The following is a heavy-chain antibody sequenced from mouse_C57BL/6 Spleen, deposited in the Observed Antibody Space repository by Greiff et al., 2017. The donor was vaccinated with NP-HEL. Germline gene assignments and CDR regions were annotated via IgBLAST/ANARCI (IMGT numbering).Heavy chain of an antibody. CDR3: ARSARRGYFDY. CDR1: GYTFTSYW. V-gene: IGHV1-69*01. Sequence: QVQLKQPGAELVMPGASVKLSCKASGYTFTSYWMHWVKQRPGQGLEWIGEIDPSDSYTNYNQKFKGKSTLTVDKSSSTAYMQLSSLTSEDSAVYYCARSARRGYFDYWGQGTTLTVSS. CDR2: IDPSDSYT. D-gene: IGHD6-1*01. J-gene: IGHJ2*01.